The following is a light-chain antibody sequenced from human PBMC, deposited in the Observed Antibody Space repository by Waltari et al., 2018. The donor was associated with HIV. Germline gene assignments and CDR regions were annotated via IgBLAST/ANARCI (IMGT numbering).Light chain of an antibody. Sequence: QSALTQPASVSGSPGQSISISCTGTSSDVGNYNLVSWYQQHTGKAPKLVICEGTKRPSGVSNRFFGSKSGNPASLTISGLQAEDEAHYFCCSFANSRTLGFGGGTKVTVL. CDR3: CSFANSRTLG. V-gene: IGLV2-23*01. CDR1: SSDVGNYNL. CDR2: EGT. J-gene: IGLJ2*01.